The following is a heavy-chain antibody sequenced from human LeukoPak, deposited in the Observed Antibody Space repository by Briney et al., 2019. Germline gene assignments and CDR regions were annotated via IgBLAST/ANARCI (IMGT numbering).Heavy chain of an antibody. CDR3: ARLESNASGSYPGH. V-gene: IGHV5-51*01. Sequence: GESLKISCKGSGYSFSTIWIAWLRHMPGKGLEWMGIIYPADSDTRYSPSFQGQVTISADKSISTAYLQWSSLKASDTAMYYCARLESNASGSYPGHWGQGTLVTVSS. CDR2: IYPADSDT. D-gene: IGHD3-10*01. CDR1: GYSFSTIW. J-gene: IGHJ4*02.